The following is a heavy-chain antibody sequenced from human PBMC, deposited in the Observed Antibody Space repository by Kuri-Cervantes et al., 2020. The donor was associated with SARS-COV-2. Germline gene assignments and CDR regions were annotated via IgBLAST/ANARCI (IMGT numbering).Heavy chain of an antibody. CDR3: ARVAGEGPIYYYYMDV. CDR2: IRYDGSNK. CDR1: GFTFSSYG. V-gene: IGHV3-30*02. J-gene: IGHJ6*03. Sequence: GGSLRLSCAASGFTFSSYGMHWVRQAPGKGLEWVAFIRYDGSNKYYADSVKGRFTISRDNAKNSLYLQMNSLRAEDTALYYCARVAGEGPIYYYYMDVWGKGTTVTVSS. D-gene: IGHD2-21*01.